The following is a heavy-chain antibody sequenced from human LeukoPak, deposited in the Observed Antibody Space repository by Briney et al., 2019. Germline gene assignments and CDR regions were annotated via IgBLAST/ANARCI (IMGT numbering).Heavy chain of an antibody. Sequence: GGSLRLSCAASGFTLSSYAMSWVRQAPGKGLEWVSAISVSGNTYHADSVKGRLTISRDSSKNTLYLQMNSLRAEDTAVYYCARVARYGDYIGGSDYWGQGALVTVSS. CDR2: ISVSGNT. D-gene: IGHD4-17*01. CDR1: GFTLSSYA. J-gene: IGHJ4*02. V-gene: IGHV3-23*01. CDR3: ARVARYGDYIGGSDY.